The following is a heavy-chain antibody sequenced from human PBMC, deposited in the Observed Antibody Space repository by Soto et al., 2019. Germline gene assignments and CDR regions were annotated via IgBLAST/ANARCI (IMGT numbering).Heavy chain of an antibody. CDR1: GFSFGSYA. J-gene: IGHJ4*02. Sequence: GGSLRLSCAASGFSFGSYALSWVRQAPGKGLEWVSTISGSDGKTFYADSVKGRFSISRDTSQSTLYLQMNSLRANDTAMYYCARWSYLDYWGQGTRVTVSS. D-gene: IGHD3-3*01. CDR3: ARWSYLDY. CDR2: ISGSDGKT. V-gene: IGHV3-23*01.